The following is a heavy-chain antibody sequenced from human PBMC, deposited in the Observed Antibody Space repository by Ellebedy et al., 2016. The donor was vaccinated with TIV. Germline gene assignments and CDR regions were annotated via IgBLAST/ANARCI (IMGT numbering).Heavy chain of an antibody. D-gene: IGHD6-19*01. V-gene: IGHV3-7*01. CDR2: IKQDGSEK. Sequence: GESLKISCAASGFTFSNYWMSWVRQAPGKGLEWVANIKQDGSEKNYVDSVKGRFPISRDNAKNSMYLQMNSLRDEDTAVYYCARDQWLGRAYYFDYWGQGTLLTVSS. CDR3: ARDQWLGRAYYFDY. J-gene: IGHJ4*02. CDR1: GFTFSNYW.